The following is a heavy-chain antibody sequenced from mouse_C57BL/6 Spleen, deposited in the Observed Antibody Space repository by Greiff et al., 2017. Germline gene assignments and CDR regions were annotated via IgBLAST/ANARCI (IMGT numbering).Heavy chain of an antibody. CDR3: AREDVWLGRENYFDY. J-gene: IGHJ2*01. Sequence: QVQLKQPGAELVRPGSSVKLSCKASGYTFTSYWMDWVKQRPGQGLEWIGNIYPSDSETHYNQKFKDKATLTVDKSSSTAYMQLSSLTSEDSAVYYCAREDVWLGRENYFDYWGQGTTLTVSS. CDR1: GYTFTSYW. CDR2: IYPSDSET. D-gene: IGHD2-2*01. V-gene: IGHV1-61*01.